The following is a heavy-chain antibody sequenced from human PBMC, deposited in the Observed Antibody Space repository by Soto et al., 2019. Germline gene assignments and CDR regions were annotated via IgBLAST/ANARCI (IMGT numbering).Heavy chain of an antibody. CDR2: IYPGDSRT. Sequence: PGESLKISCKGFGYSFTTYWIAWVRQMPGKGLEWMGIIYPGDSRTRYSPSFQGQVTISADKSISTAYMELSSLRSEDTAVYYCARGVEITMVQGVIITSPFGYYYYGMDVWGQGTTVTVSS. CDR3: ARGVEITMVQGVIITSPFGYYYYGMDV. CDR1: GYSFTTYW. D-gene: IGHD3-10*01. V-gene: IGHV5-51*01. J-gene: IGHJ6*02.